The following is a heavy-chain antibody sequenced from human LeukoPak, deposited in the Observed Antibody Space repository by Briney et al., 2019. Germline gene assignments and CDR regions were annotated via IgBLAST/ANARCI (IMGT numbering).Heavy chain of an antibody. CDR2: IYNNGNT. J-gene: IGHJ4*02. CDR3: AKDLPYYYDSSGSPPFDY. V-gene: IGHV3-66*03. D-gene: IGHD3-22*01. CDR1: GFTVTNKY. Sequence: PGGSLRLSCAASGFTVTNKYMTWVRQAPGKGLEWVSVIYNNGNTYYAESVKGRFTISRDNSKNTLYLQMNSLRAEDTAVYYCAKDLPYYYDSSGSPPFDYWGQGTLVTVSS.